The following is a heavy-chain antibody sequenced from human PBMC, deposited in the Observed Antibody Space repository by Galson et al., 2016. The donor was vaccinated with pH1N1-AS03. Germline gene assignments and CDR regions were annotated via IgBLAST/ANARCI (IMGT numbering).Heavy chain of an antibody. CDR1: GYTLTTYS. V-gene: IGHV1-3*01. Sequence: SVKVSCKASGYTLTTYSMHRVRQAPGQRPEWMGWINAGKGNAEYSRSFQVSVTITIDTSANIGYWAVLSLIFEDTAVYYCTRDRQQRFDYWGQGTLVTVSS. J-gene: IGHJ4*02. D-gene: IGHD1-1*01. CDR2: INAGKGNA. CDR3: TRDRQQRFDY.